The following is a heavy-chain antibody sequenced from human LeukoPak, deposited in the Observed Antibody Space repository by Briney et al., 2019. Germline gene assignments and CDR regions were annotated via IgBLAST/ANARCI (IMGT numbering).Heavy chain of an antibody. V-gene: IGHV4-31*03. CDR2: SYYSGST. D-gene: IGHD5-12*01. CDR3: ARASFYSGYDAYYFDY. CDR1: GGSMSSGGYC. Sequence: PSETLSLTCTLSGGSMSSGGYCWSWIRQHPGKGLEWIGDSYYSGSTYYNPSLKCRVTISVDTSKTQFPQKLSSVTAADTAVYYCARASFYSGYDAYYFDYWGQGILVTVSS. J-gene: IGHJ4*02.